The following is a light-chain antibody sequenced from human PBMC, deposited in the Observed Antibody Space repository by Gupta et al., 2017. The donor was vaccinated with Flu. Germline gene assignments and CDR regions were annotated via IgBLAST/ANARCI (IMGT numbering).Light chain of an antibody. J-gene: IGLJ3*02. Sequence: QSSLTQPASVSASPGQASTIACTGTSCAVGGHYLVSCFQQHPGKAPNRMIYEGVKRPAGVTNRFPGSNSGNTASLTISGRQAEDEADYYCCSDAGSDTWVFGGGTKLTVL. CDR2: EGV. CDR3: CSDAGSDTWV. CDR1: SCAVGGHYL. V-gene: IGLV2-23*01.